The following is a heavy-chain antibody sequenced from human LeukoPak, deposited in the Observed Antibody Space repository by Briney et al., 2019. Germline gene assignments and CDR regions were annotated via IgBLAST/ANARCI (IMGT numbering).Heavy chain of an antibody. V-gene: IGHV3-7*01. Sequence: GGSLRLSCAASGFTFSTYWMSWVRQAPGKGLEWVANIKQDGSEKYYVDSVKGRFTISRDNAKNSLYLQMNSLRGEDTAVYYCARDKYSGSSLFDPWGQGTLVTVSS. CDR2: IKQDGSEK. CDR3: ARDKYSGSSLFDP. D-gene: IGHD3-10*01. CDR1: GFTFSTYW. J-gene: IGHJ5*02.